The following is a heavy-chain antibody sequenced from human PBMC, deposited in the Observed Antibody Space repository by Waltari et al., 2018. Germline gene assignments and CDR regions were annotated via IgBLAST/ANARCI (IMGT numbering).Heavy chain of an antibody. CDR2: IYTSGST. D-gene: IGHD3-3*01. V-gene: IGHV4-61*09. CDR3: SAFGVVHYYGMDV. CDR1: GGSISSGSYY. J-gene: IGHJ6*02. Sequence: QVQLQESGPGLVKPSQTLSLTCTVSGGSISSGSYYWSWIRQPAGKGLEWIGYIYTSGSTNYNPSLKSRVTISVDTSKNQFSLKLSSVTAADTAVYYCSAFGVVHYYGMDVWGQGTTVTVSS.